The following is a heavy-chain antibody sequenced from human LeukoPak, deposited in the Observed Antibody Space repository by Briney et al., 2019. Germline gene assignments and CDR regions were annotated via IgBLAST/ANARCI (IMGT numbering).Heavy chain of an antibody. D-gene: IGHD3-9*01. Sequence: GASVKVSCKASGYTFTGYYMHWVRQAPGQRLEWMGWINPNSGGTNYAQKFQGWVTMTRDTSISTAYMELSRLRSDDTAVYYCARVSNYDILTGYFDPWGQGTLVTVSS. V-gene: IGHV1-2*04. J-gene: IGHJ5*02. CDR3: ARVSNYDILTGYFDP. CDR2: INPNSGGT. CDR1: GYTFTGYY.